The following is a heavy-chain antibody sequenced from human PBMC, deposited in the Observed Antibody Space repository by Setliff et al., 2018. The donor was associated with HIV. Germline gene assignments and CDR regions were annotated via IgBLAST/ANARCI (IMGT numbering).Heavy chain of an antibody. J-gene: IGHJ4*02. CDR3: ATILVNQQPSRYFDY. CDR2: ISPSSTTI. V-gene: IGHV3-48*04. CDR1: GFSFSSYS. Sequence: PGGSLRLSCGASGFSFSSYSMNWVRQAQGKGLEWVSYISPSSTTIYYPDSVKGRFTISRDNAKNSLSLQMNSLSVEDTAVYFCATILVNQQPSRYFDYWGQGTLVTVSS. D-gene: IGHD6-13*01.